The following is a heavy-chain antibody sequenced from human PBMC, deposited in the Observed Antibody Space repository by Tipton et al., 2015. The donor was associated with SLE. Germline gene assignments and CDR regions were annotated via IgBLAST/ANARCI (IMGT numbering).Heavy chain of an antibody. Sequence: LRLSCTVSGGSISKSNYYWAWIRQPPGKGLDWIGNIYHSGKTHYNPPLKSRVTISVDTSKNQFSLKLSSVTATDTAVYYCAREPRLARDPQAYWGQGTLVTVSS. CDR3: AREPRLARDPQAY. J-gene: IGHJ4*02. CDR2: IYHSGKT. V-gene: IGHV4-39*02. D-gene: IGHD3-16*01. CDR1: GGSISKSNYY.